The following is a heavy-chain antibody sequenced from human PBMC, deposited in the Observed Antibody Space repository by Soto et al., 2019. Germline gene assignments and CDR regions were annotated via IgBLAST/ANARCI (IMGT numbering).Heavy chain of an antibody. V-gene: IGHV3-23*01. D-gene: IGHD1-1*01. CDR2: LTGSGSAT. J-gene: IGHJ4*02. CDR3: AKGYRWNPGGPDY. CDR1: GFNLSFYA. Sequence: EVQLLESGGSLVQPGGSLRLSCAASGFNLSFYAMSWVRQAPGKGLEWVSGLTGSGSATYYAASVEGRFTISRDNSKNTLYLQMNSLRAEDTAIYYCAKGYRWNPGGPDYWGQGTPVTVSS.